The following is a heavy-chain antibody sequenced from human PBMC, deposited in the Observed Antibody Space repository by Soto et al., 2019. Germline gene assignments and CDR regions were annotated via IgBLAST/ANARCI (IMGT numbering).Heavy chain of an antibody. CDR2: IMPIFRTP. J-gene: IGHJ6*02. D-gene: IGHD1-1*01. V-gene: IGHV1-69*12. CDR1: GGTFRNSA. Sequence: QVQLEQSGAEVKKPGSSVKVSCKASGGTFRNSAISWVRQASGQGLEWMGGIMPIFRTPDYAQKFQGRVTITADESTSTAYMELSGLRSDDTAVYYCARDNDRPQLGGNYYYILDVWGQGTTVTVSS. CDR3: ARDNDRPQLGGNYYYILDV.